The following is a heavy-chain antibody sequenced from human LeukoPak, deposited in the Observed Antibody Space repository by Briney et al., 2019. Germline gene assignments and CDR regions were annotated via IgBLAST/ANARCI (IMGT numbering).Heavy chain of an antibody. V-gene: IGHV3-72*01. CDR3: AREAYHTHVVVSASFDY. J-gene: IGHJ4*02. Sequence: PGGSLRLSCAASGFTFSDHYMDWVRQAPGKGLEWVGRIRNKANNYTTDYAASVKGRFTISRDDSKNSLFLQMNSLKTEDTAMYYCAREAYHTHVVVSASFDYWGQGTLVTVSS. CDR1: GFTFSDHY. D-gene: IGHD2-21*02. CDR2: IRNKANNYTT.